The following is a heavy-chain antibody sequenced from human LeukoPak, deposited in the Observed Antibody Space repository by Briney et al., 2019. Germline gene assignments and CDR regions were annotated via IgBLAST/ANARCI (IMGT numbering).Heavy chain of an antibody. J-gene: IGHJ4*02. CDR1: GGSISSGDYY. V-gene: IGHV4-30-4*01. CDR3: ARDTSRDGYNYDY. Sequence: SQTLSLTCTVSGGSISSGDYYWSWIRQPPGKGLEWIGYIYYNGSTYYNPSLKSRVTISVDTSKNQFSLKLSSVTAADTAVYYCARDTSRDGYNYDYWGQGTLVTVSS. CDR2: IYYNGST. D-gene: IGHD5-24*01.